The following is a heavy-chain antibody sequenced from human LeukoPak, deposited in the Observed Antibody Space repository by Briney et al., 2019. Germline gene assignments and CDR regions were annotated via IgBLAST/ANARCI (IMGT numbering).Heavy chain of an antibody. CDR2: NNHSGST. CDR3: ARDFIAARPFDY. V-gene: IGHV4-34*01. J-gene: IGHJ4*02. D-gene: IGHD6-6*01. CDR1: GGSFSGYY. Sequence: SETLSLTSAVYGGSFSGYYWSWIRQPPRKGLEWIGENNHSGSTNYNPSLKSRVTISVDTSKNQFSLKLSSVTAADTAVYYCARDFIAARPFDYWGQGTLVTVSS.